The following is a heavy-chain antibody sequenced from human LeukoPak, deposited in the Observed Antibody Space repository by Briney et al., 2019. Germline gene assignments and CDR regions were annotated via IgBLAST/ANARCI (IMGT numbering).Heavy chain of an antibody. CDR2: IIPIFGTA. D-gene: IGHD3-10*01. CDR1: GGTFSSYA. V-gene: IGHV1-69*13. CDR3: ASGKNWFFDY. Sequence: ASVKVSCKASGGTFSSYAISWVRQAPGQGLEWMGGIIPIFGTANHAQKFQGRVTITADESTSTAYMELSSLRSEDTAVYYCASGKNWFFDYWGQGTLVTVSS. J-gene: IGHJ4*02.